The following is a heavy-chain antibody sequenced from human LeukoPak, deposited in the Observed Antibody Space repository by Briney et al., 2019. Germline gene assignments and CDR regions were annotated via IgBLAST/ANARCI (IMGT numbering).Heavy chain of an antibody. Sequence: QPGGSLRLSCAASGFTFSSYAMSWVIQAPGKGLEWVSAISGSGTFTYYADSVKGRFTISRDNSKNTLYMQLNSLRAEDTAVYYCAKDPLGPRYCSGTSCSNWFDPWGQGTLVTVSS. CDR2: ISGSGTFT. CDR1: GFTFSSYA. CDR3: AKDPLGPRYCSGTSCSNWFDP. J-gene: IGHJ5*02. V-gene: IGHV3-23*01. D-gene: IGHD2-2*01.